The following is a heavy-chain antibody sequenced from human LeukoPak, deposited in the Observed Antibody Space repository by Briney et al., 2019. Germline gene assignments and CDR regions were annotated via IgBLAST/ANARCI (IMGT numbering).Heavy chain of an antibody. J-gene: IGHJ5*02. CDR1: DGSISRYY. CDR2: IYYSGST. CDR3: ASGSGSYPHWFDP. Sequence: SETLSLTCTVSDGSISRYYWNWIRQPPGKGLEWIGYIYYSGSTHYNPSLKSRVSISVDTSKNQFSLKLTSVTAADTAVYYCASGSGSYPHWFDPWGQGILVTVSS. D-gene: IGHD3-10*01. V-gene: IGHV4-59*12.